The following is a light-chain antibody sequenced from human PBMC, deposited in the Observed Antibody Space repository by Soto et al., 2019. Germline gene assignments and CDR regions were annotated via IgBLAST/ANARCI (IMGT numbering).Light chain of an antibody. Sequence: EIVLTQSPGTLSLSPGGRATLSCRASQSVSSSYLAWYQQKPGQAPRLLIYGASSRATGIPDRFSGSGSGTDFTLSISRLEPEDFAVYYCQQYGHSPRTFGQGTKVEIK. CDR3: QQYGHSPRT. V-gene: IGKV3-20*01. CDR2: GAS. CDR1: QSVSSSY. J-gene: IGKJ1*01.